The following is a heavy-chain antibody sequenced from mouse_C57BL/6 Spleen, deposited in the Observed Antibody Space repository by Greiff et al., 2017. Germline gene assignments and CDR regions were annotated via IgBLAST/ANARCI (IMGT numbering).Heavy chain of an antibody. J-gene: IGHJ3*01. CDR1: GYTFTSSW. CDR3: ARDYYGSSYGFAY. CDR2: IHPNSGST. V-gene: IGHV1-64*01. Sequence: QVQLQQSGPELVKPGASVKLSCKASGYTFTSSWMHWVKQRPGQGLEWIGMIHPNSGSTNYNEKFKSKATLTVDKSSSTAYMQLSSLTSEDSAVYYCARDYYGSSYGFAYWGQGTLVTVSA. D-gene: IGHD1-1*01.